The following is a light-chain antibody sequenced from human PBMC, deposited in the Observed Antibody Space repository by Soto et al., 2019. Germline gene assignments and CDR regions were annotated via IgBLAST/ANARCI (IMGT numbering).Light chain of an antibody. J-gene: IGKJ4*01. Sequence: AIRMTQSPSSLSASTGDRVTITCRARQDIGNYLAWFQQKPGEDPKLLVYSASTLQSGVPSRFGGSGSGTEFNLPISSLQAEDSALYYCQQYNDWTLVTFGGGTKVASK. CDR2: SAS. CDR3: QQYNDWTLVT. V-gene: IGKV1-8*01. CDR1: QDIGNY.